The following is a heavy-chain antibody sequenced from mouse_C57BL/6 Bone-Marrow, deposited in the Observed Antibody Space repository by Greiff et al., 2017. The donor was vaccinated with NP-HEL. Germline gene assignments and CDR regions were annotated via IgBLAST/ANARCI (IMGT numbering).Heavy chain of an antibody. CDR3: ARSRNYGYDAYYYAMDY. CDR2: IYPRSGNT. V-gene: IGHV1-81*01. J-gene: IGHJ4*01. D-gene: IGHD2-2*01. Sequence: QVQLQQSGAELARPGASVKLSCKASGYTFTSYGISWVKQRTGQGLEWIGEIYPRSGNTYYNEKFKGKATLTADKSSSTAYMELRSLTSEDSAVYFCARSRNYGYDAYYYAMDYWGQGTSVTVSS. CDR1: GYTFTSYG.